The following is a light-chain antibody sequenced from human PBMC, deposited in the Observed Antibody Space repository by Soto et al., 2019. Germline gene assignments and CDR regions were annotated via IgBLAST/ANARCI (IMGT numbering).Light chain of an antibody. CDR3: QQANNYPWT. Sequence: DIQMTQSPSTLSASVGDRVTITCRASQSISSWLAWYQQKPGKAPKLLIYESSNLESGVPATFGGSGSGPEFSLTISSLQADDFATYYCQQANNYPWTFGQGTKVEIK. J-gene: IGKJ1*01. CDR1: QSISSW. V-gene: IGKV1-5*03. CDR2: ESS.